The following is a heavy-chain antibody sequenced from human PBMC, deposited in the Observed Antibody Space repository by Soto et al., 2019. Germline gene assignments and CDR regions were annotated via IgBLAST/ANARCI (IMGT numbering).Heavy chain of an antibody. Sequence: GGSLRLSCAASGFIFSSYAMSWVRQAPGKGLEWVSAISASGGSTYYADSVKGRFTISRDNSKNTLYMQMNSLRAEDTAVYYCAKDRGGSSWKIDYWGQGTLVTVSS. D-gene: IGHD6-13*01. CDR3: AKDRGGSSWKIDY. V-gene: IGHV3-23*01. J-gene: IGHJ4*02. CDR2: ISASGGST. CDR1: GFIFSSYA.